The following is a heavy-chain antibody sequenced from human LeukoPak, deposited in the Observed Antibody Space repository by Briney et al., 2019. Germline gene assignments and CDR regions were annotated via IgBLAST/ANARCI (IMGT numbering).Heavy chain of an antibody. CDR2: IYHSGST. Sequence: PSETLSLTCAVSGGSISSGGYSWSWIRQPPGKGLEWIGYIYHSGSTYYNPSLKSRVTISVDRSKNQFSLKLSSVTAADTAVYYCARDGSRGLAYYFDYWGQGTLVTVSS. CDR1: GGSISSGGYS. D-gene: IGHD3-16*01. CDR3: ARDGSRGLAYYFDY. J-gene: IGHJ4*02. V-gene: IGHV4-30-2*01.